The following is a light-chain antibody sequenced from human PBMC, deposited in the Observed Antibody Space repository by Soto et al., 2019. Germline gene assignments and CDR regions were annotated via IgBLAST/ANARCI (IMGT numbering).Light chain of an antibody. V-gene: IGKV1-5*01. CDR3: QQYNSYPYT. CDR1: QSISNW. J-gene: IGKJ2*01. CDR2: DGS. Sequence: DIQMTQSPSTLSASPGDRVTITCRASQSISNWLAWYQQKPGNAPKVLIYDGSSLESGVPSRFSGSGSGTEFTLTISSLQPDDFASYYCQQYNSYPYTFGRGTKLEIK.